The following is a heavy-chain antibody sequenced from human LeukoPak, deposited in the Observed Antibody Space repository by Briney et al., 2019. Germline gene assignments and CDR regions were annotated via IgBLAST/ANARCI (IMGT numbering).Heavy chain of an antibody. D-gene: IGHD3/OR15-3a*01. CDR1: GFKFDDYA. CDR3: AKARTGSFSAYDT. Sequence: GGSLRLSCAVSGFKFDDYAMHWVRQAPGKGLEWVSGISWNSARIVYAASVEGRFTISRDNAKNSLFLQMNSLRAEDTALYYCAKARTGSFSAYDTWGQGTLVTVSS. J-gene: IGHJ5*02. V-gene: IGHV3-9*01. CDR2: ISWNSARI.